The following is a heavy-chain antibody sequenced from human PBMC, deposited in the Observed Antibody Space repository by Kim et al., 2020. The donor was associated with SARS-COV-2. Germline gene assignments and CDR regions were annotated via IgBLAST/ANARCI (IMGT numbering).Heavy chain of an antibody. D-gene: IGHD3-10*01. CDR3: LKGRWGSIWGP. CDR1: GFTFTGYA. Sequence: GGSLRLSCTTSGFTFTGYAMGWVRRAPGKGWGGVPSIGGRDVTTYYWDSVRGRFTSSRTNSKNTLYLKMSTWKSNDTPFYFCLKGRWGSIWGPWGQGNL. V-gene: IGHV3-23*01. J-gene: IGHJ5*02. CDR2: IGGRDVTT.